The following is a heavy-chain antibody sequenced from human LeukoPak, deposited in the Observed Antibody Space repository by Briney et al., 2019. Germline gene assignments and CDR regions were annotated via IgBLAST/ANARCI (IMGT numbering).Heavy chain of an antibody. D-gene: IGHD6-13*01. V-gene: IGHV4-61*01. J-gene: IGHJ6*02. CDR1: GGSVSSGSYY. CDR3: ARVGAIAAAGQYYYYGMDV. Sequence: SETLSLTCTVSGGSVSSGSYYWRWIQQLPGKGLEWIGYIYYSGSTNCNPSLKSRVTLSVDTSKNQFSLKLSSVTAADTAVYYCARVGAIAAAGQYYYYGMDVWGQGTTVTVSS. CDR2: IYYSGST.